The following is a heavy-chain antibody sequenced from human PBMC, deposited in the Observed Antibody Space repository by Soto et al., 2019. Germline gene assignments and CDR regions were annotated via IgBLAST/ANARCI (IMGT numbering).Heavy chain of an antibody. J-gene: IGHJ5*02. CDR1: GYTFTSYG. V-gene: IGHV1-18*01. Sequence: RASVKVSCKASGYTFTSYGISWVRQAPGQGLEWMGWISAYNGNTNYAQKLQGRVTMTTDTSTSTAYMELRSLRSDDTAVYYCARDRGKVAVAGTQRWFDPWGQGTLVTVSS. D-gene: IGHD6-19*01. CDR3: ARDRGKVAVAGTQRWFDP. CDR2: ISAYNGNT.